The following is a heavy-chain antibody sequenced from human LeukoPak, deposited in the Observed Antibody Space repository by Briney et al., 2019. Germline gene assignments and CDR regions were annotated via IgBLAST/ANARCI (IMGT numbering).Heavy chain of an antibody. CDR1: GGSIRSSSYY. D-gene: IGHD1-26*01. CDR2: IYYSGST. Sequence: SETLSLTCTVSGGSIRSSSYYWGWIRQPPGKRLEWIGSIYYSGSTYYNPSLKSRVTISVDTSKNQFSLKLSSVTAADTAVYYCASLRERSYYARGFDYWGQGTLVTVSS. J-gene: IGHJ4*02. V-gene: IGHV4-39*01. CDR3: ASLRERSYYARGFDY.